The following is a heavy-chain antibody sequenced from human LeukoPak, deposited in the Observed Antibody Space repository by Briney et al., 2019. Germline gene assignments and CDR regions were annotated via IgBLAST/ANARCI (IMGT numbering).Heavy chain of an antibody. CDR1: GGSISGYY. CDR2: IYHSGST. D-gene: IGHD6-19*01. J-gene: IGHJ3*02. CDR3: ARMGRSSGWVDAFDI. V-gene: IGHV4-59*01. Sequence: SETLSLTCTVSGGSISGYYWSWIRQPPGKGLEWIGYIYHSGSTNYNPSLKSRVTISVDTSKNQFSLKLSSVTAADTAVYYCARMGRSSGWVDAFDIWDQGTMVTVSS.